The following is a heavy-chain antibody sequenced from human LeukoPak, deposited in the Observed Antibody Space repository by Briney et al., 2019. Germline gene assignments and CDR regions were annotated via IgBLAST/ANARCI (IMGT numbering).Heavy chain of an antibody. CDR2: IYYSGST. CDR1: GGSISSYY. J-gene: IGHJ5*02. CDR3: AGVSRYAVVVH. Sequence: SETLSLTCTVSGGSISSYYWSWIRQPPGKGLEWIGYIYYSGSTNYNPSLKSQVTISVDTSKNQFSLKLSSVTAADTAVYYCAGVSRYAVVVHWGQGTLVTVSS. D-gene: IGHD1-1*01. V-gene: IGHV4-59*01.